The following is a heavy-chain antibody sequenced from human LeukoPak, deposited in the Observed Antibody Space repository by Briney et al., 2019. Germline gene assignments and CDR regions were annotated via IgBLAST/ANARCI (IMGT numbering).Heavy chain of an antibody. D-gene: IGHD2-2*01. V-gene: IGHV4-59*12. CDR3: ARDSEHCSSTSCPGYYYYGMDV. J-gene: IGHJ6*02. CDR1: GGSISSYY. CDR2: IYYSGGT. Sequence: PSETLSLTCTVSGGSISSYYWSWIRQPPGKGLEWIGYIYYSGGTNYNPSLKSRVTISVDTSKNQFSLKLSSVTAADTAVYYCARDSEHCSSTSCPGYYYYGMDVWGQGTTVTVSS.